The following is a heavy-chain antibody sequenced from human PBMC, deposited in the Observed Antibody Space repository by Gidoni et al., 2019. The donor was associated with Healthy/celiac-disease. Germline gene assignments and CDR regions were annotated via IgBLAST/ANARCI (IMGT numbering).Heavy chain of an antibody. CDR2: IYYSGST. D-gene: IGHD3-16*01. J-gene: IGHJ4*02. V-gene: IGHV4-59*01. CDR1: GGSISSYY. CDR3: ARDPRGGYYFDY. Sequence: QVQLQESGPGLVKPSATLSLTCTVSGGSISSYYWSWIRQPPGKGLEWIGYIYYSGSTNYNPSLKSRVTISVDTSKNQFSLKLSSVTAADTAVYYCARDPRGGYYFDYWGQGTLVTVSS.